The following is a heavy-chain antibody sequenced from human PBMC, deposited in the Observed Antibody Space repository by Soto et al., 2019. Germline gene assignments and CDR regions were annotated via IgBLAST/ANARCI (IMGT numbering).Heavy chain of an antibody. CDR2: IYYSGST. CDR1: GGSISSGGYY. CDR3: ATQLGYCSSTSCFPYYMDV. J-gene: IGHJ6*03. Sequence: SETLSLTCTVSGGSISSGGYYWSWIRQHPGKGLEWIGYIYYSGSTYYNPSLKSRVTISVDTSKNQFSLKLSSVTAADTAVYYCATQLGYCSSTSCFPYYMDVWGKGTTVTVSS. D-gene: IGHD2-2*01. V-gene: IGHV4-31*03.